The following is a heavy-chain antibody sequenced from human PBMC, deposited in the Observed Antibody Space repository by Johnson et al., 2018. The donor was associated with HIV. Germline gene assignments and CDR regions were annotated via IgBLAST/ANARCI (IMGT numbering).Heavy chain of an antibody. CDR1: GFTFSSYA. CDR3: ALTDYGDYPQRVPDAFDI. D-gene: IGHD4-17*01. V-gene: IGHV3-30-3*01. Sequence: VQLVESGGGVVQPGRSLRLSCAASGFTFSSYAFHWVRQAPAKGLEWVAAISYDGSNKYYADSVKGRFTISRDNSKNTLYLQMNSLRAEDTAVYYCALTDYGDYPQRVPDAFDIWGQGTMVTVSS. J-gene: IGHJ3*02. CDR2: ISYDGSNK.